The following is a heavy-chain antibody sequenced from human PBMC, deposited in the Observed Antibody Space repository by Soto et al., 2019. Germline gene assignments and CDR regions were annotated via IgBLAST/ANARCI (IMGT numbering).Heavy chain of an antibody. CDR3: ARRSPSWAFDI. J-gene: IGHJ3*02. CDR1: GFTVSSNY. V-gene: IGHV3-53*01. Sequence: PGGSLRLSCAASGFTVSSNYMAWVRQAPGKGLEWVSVIFGGGSTYYADSVKGRFTISRDNSKNTLYVQMNNLRAEDTAVYYCARRSPSWAFDIWGQGTMVTVSS. CDR2: IFGGGST. D-gene: IGHD2-15*01.